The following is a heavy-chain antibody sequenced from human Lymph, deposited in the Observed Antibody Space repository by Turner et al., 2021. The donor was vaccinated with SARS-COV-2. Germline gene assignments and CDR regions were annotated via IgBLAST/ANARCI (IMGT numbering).Heavy chain of an antibody. CDR1: GYTFTAYY. J-gene: IGHJ6*02. CDR2: INPNSGGT. Sequence: QVQLVQSGAEVKKPGASVKVACEASGYTFTAYYMHWVRQAPGQGLEWMGWINPNSGGTNYAQKFQGRVTMTRDTSISTAYMELSRLTSDDTAVYYCAREGVTVSGYYYGMDVWGQGTTVTVSS. CDR3: AREGVTVSGYYYGMDV. V-gene: IGHV1-2*02. D-gene: IGHD4-17*01.